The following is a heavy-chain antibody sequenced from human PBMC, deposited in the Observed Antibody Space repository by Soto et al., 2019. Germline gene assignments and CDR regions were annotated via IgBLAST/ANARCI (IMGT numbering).Heavy chain of an antibody. CDR1: GFTFSSYA. Sequence: PGGSLRLSCAASGFTFSSYAMSWVRQAPGKGLEWVSAISGSGGSTYYADSVKGRFTISRDNSKNTLYLQMNSLRAEDTAVYYCAKKGQRITMVRGSDAFDIWGQGTMVTVSS. CDR3: AKKGQRITMVRGSDAFDI. J-gene: IGHJ3*02. CDR2: ISGSGGST. D-gene: IGHD3-10*01. V-gene: IGHV3-23*01.